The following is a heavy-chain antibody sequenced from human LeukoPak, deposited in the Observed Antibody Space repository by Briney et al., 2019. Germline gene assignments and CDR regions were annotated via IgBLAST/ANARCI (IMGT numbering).Heavy chain of an antibody. CDR1: GYTFTGYY. J-gene: IGHJ4*02. V-gene: IGHV1-24*01. D-gene: IGHD3-3*02. CDR3: ATAAGSIFSGVALDY. CDR2: FDPEDGET. Sequence: ASVKVSCKASGYTFTGYYMHWVRQAPGKGLEWMGDFDPEDGETIYAQKFQGRVTMTEDTSTDTAYMELSSLRSEDTAVYYCATAAGSIFSGVALDYWGQGTLVTVSS.